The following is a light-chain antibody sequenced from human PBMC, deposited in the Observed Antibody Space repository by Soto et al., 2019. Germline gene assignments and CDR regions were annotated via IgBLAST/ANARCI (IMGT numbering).Light chain of an antibody. CDR2: DVS. J-gene: IGLJ1*01. Sequence: SPLTQPSSVSGSPGQSITISCTRTSSDVGGYNYVSWYQQHPGKAPKLMIYDVSNRPSGVSNRFSGSKSGNTASLTISGLQAEDEADYYCSSYTSSSTQVFGTGTKVTVL. CDR1: SSDVGGYNY. CDR3: SSYTSSSTQV. V-gene: IGLV2-14*01.